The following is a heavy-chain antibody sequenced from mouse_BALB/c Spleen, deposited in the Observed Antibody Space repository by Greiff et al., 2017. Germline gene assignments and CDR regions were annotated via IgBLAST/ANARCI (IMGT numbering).Heavy chain of an antibody. V-gene: IGHV5-9-4*01. CDR1: GFTFSSYA. CDR2: ISSGGSYT. D-gene: IGHD2-1*01. CDR3: ARGGNYVPYYAMDY. Sequence: DVMLVESGGGLVKPGGSLKLSCAASGFTFSSYAMSWVRQSPEKRLEWVAEISSGGSYTYYPDTVTGRFTISRDNAKNTLYLEMSSLRSEDTAMYYCARGGNYVPYYAMDYWGQGTSVTVSS. J-gene: IGHJ4*01.